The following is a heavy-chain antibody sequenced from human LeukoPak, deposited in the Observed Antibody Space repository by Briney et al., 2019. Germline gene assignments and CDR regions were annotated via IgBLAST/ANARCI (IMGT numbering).Heavy chain of an antibody. CDR3: AKPVAGTDYFDY. CDR2: ISGSGGST. J-gene: IGHJ4*02. D-gene: IGHD6-19*01. CDR1: GXTFSSYA. Sequence: PGGSLRLSCAVSGXTFSSYAVSWVRQAPGKGLGWVSTISGSGGSTYYADSVKGRLTISRDNSKNTLYLQMNSLRAEDTAVYYCAKPVAGTDYFDYWGQGTLVTVSS. V-gene: IGHV3-23*01.